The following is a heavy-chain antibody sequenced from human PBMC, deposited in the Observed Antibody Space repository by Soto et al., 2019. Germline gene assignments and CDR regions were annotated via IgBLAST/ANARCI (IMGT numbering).Heavy chain of an antibody. CDR2: INVGNGNT. Sequence: ASVKVSCKASGYTFSPYILYWMRQAPGQRLEWMGWINVGNGNTKYSQKFQDRVTITRDTSASIAYMELSSLRSEDTAVYYCASGNCDDICYHHYWGRGTLVTVSS. CDR3: ASGNCDDICYHHY. V-gene: IGHV1-3*01. J-gene: IGHJ4*02. CDR1: GYTFSPYI. D-gene: IGHD2-21*01.